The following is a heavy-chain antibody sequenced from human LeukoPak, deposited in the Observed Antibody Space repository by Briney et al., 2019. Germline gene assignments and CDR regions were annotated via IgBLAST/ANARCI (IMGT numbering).Heavy chain of an antibody. D-gene: IGHD3-22*01. CDR1: GFSFGNHA. J-gene: IGHJ6*03. CDR3: AKAWQDISMIEVVTDYYYYYMDV. CDR2: VSGSGDTT. V-gene: IGHV3-23*01. Sequence: PGGSLRLSCAASGFSFGNHAMIWVRQAAGKGLEWVSVVSGSGDTTHYADSVRGRFTAFRDNSKNTLFLLLDSLRAEDTAIYYCAKAWQDISMIEVVTDYYYYYMDVWGKGTTVTVSS.